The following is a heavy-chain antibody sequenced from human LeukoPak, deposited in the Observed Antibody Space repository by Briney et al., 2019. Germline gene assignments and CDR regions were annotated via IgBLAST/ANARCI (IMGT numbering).Heavy chain of an antibody. Sequence: GRSLRLSCAASGFTFSSHAIHWVRQAPGKGLEWVAQIWYDGSNKYYADSVKGRFTISRDNSKNTLYLQMNSLRAEDTAVYYCARGGQMTTPYAFDLWAKGQWSPSLQ. CDR2: IWYDGSNK. V-gene: IGHV3-33*01. CDR3: ARGGQMTTPYAFDL. J-gene: IGHJ3*01. CDR1: GFTFSSHA. D-gene: IGHD2-15*01.